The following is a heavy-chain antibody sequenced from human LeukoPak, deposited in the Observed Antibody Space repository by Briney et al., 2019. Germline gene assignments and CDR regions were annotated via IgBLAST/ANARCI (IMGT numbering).Heavy chain of an antibody. CDR2: IIPIFGTA. V-gene: IGHV1-69*05. D-gene: IGHD5-24*01. CDR1: GGTFSSYA. J-gene: IGHJ4*02. Sequence: SVKVSCKASGGTFSSYAISWVRQAPGQGLEWMGRIIPIFGTANYAQKFQGRVTITTDESTSTAYMELSSLRSEDTAVYYCARDVWELATTPHFDYWAREPWSPSPQ. CDR3: ARDVWELATTPHFDY.